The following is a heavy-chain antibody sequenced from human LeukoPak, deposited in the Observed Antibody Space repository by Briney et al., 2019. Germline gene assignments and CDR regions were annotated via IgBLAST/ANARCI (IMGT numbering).Heavy chain of an antibody. J-gene: IGHJ3*02. D-gene: IGHD4-17*01. CDR3: AKDQYGEALGI. CDR1: GFTFRSYA. Sequence: PGGSLRLSCAASGFTFRSYAMNWVRQAPGKGLEWVSAISGSGSATYYADSVKGRFTISRDNSKNTLYLQMNSLRAEDTAVYYCAKDQYGEALGIWGPGTMVTVSS. V-gene: IGHV3-23*01. CDR2: ISGSGSAT.